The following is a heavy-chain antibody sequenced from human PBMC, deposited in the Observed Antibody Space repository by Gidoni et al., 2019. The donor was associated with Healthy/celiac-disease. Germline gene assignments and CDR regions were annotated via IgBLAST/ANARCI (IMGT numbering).Heavy chain of an antibody. D-gene: IGHD1-26*01. J-gene: IGHJ4*02. CDR1: GFTFDDYA. V-gene: IGHV3-9*01. Sequence: EVQLVESGGGLLQPGRSLRLSCAASGFTFDDYAMHWVRQAPGKGLEWVSGISWNSGSIGYADSVKGRFTISRDNAKNSLYLQMNSLRAEDTALYYCAKGGELLYYFDYWGQGTLVTVSS. CDR3: AKGGELLYYFDY. CDR2: ISWNSGSI.